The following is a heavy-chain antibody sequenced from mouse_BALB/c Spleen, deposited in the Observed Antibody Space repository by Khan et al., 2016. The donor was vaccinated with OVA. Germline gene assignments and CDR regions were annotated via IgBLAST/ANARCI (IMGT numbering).Heavy chain of an antibody. Sequence: QIQLVQSGADLAKPGASVKISCTASGYTFITYWILWVKQTPGQGLEWIGSINPSSGYTYYKQNFKDKATLTADKATSTAYMQLSSLTSEDSAVYYRARRDLSWDFDYWGQGTMLTVSA. J-gene: IGHJ2*01. D-gene: IGHD2-12*01. CDR3: ARRDLSWDFDY. CDR1: GYTFITYW. V-gene: IGHV1-7*01. CDR2: INPSSGYT.